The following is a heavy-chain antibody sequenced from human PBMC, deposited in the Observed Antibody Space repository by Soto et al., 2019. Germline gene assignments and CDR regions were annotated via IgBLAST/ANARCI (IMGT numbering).Heavy chain of an antibody. J-gene: IGHJ6*02. V-gene: IGHV3-30*18. CDR2: ISYDGSNK. Sequence: QVPLVESGGGVVQPGRSLRLSCAASGFTFSSYGMHWVRQAPGKGLEWVAVISYDGSNKYYADSVKGRFTISRDNSKNTLYLKMNGRRAEDTVVYYCAKNYYDSSGSRGGGGMDVWGQGTTFTVSS. CDR3: AKNYYDSSGSRGGGGMDV. CDR1: GFTFSSYG. D-gene: IGHD3-22*01.